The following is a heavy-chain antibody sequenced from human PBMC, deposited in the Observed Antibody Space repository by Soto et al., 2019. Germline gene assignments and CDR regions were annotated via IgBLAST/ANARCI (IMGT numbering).Heavy chain of an antibody. CDR3: AKEGPKYSGYDYVDY. Sequence: GGSLRLSCEASGFTFSSYAMSWVRQAPGKGLEWVSTISGGGGTTYYADSVQGRFTISRDNSKNTLYLQMNSLRAEDTAVYYCAKEGPKYSGYDYVDYWGQGTLVTVSS. V-gene: IGHV3-23*01. D-gene: IGHD5-12*01. J-gene: IGHJ4*02. CDR1: GFTFSSYA. CDR2: ISGGGGTT.